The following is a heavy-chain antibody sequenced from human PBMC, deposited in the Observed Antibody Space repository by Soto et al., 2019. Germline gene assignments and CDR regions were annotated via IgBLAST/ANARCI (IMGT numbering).Heavy chain of an antibody. Sequence: GASVKVSCKASGYTFTSYGISWVLQAPGQGLEWMGWISAYNGNTNYAQKLQGRVTMTTDTSTSTAYMELRSLRSDDTAVYYCARDGYYYDTEGGPPDYYGMDVWGQGTTVTVSS. V-gene: IGHV1-18*04. CDR1: GYTFTSYG. CDR2: ISAYNGNT. CDR3: ARDGYYYDTEGGPPDYYGMDV. D-gene: IGHD3-22*01. J-gene: IGHJ6*02.